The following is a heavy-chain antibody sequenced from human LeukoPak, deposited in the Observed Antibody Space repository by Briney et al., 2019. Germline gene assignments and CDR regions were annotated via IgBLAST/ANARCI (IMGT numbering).Heavy chain of an antibody. J-gene: IGHJ3*02. CDR2: ITSSGNTV. V-gene: IGHV3-48*04. D-gene: IGHD4-11*01. Sequence: PGGSLRLSCAASGFTFSSYSVNWVRQAPGKGLEWVSYITSSGNTVSYADSVKGRFTTSRDNGKNSLYLQMNSLGAEDTAVYYCARGATTVTTLAFDIWGQGTVVTVSS. CDR1: GFTFSSYS. CDR3: ARGATTVTTLAFDI.